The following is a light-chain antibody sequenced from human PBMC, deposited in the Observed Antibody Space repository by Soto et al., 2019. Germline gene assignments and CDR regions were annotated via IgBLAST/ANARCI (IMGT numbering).Light chain of an antibody. J-gene: IGKJ2*01. CDR2: VAS. Sequence: EIVMTQSPATLSVSPGERATLSCRASQSFSTNLAWYQQKPGQAPRLLIYVASTRATGIPARFSGSGSETDVTPTISSLQPEDFVVSYCQQYRNWSPTYTFGQGTKLEIK. CDR3: QQYRNWSPTYT. CDR1: QSFSTN. V-gene: IGKV3-15*01.